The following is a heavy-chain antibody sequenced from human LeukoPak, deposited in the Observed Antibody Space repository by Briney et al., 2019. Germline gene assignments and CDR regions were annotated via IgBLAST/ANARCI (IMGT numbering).Heavy chain of an antibody. V-gene: IGHV6-1*01. CDR2: TYFKSKWYN. D-gene: IGHD2-21*01. CDR3: ARGDIPLDY. J-gene: IGHJ4*02. CDR1: RDSVSSNTVA. Sequence: SQTLSLTCAISRDSVSSNTVAWNWIRQSPSRGLEWLGRTYFKSKWYNNYAISVKSRITISPDTSKNQFSLQLNSVTPEDTAVYYCARGDIPLDYWGQGTLVTVSS.